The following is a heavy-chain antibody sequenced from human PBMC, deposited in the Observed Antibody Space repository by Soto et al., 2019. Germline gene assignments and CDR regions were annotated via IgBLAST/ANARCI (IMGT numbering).Heavy chain of an antibody. CDR3: ARGAVTEPDYFDY. CDR2: IYYRGNT. Sequence: QVQLQESGPGLLKPSETLSLTCTVSGGSISSHYWIWIRQSPGKGLEWIGYIYYRGNTNYNPSLESRVAISVDTSKNQVSLKLNSVTTADTAVYYCARGAVTEPDYFDYWGQGTLVTVSS. CDR1: GGSISSHY. V-gene: IGHV4-59*11. J-gene: IGHJ4*02. D-gene: IGHD6-19*01.